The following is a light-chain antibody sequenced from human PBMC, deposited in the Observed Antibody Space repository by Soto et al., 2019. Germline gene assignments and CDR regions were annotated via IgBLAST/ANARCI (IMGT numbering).Light chain of an antibody. J-gene: IGKJ4*01. V-gene: IGKV3D-20*02. CDR1: QSVSSSY. Sequence: EIVSTQSPGTQSLSPGERATHSCRASQSVSSSYLAWYQQKPGQAPRLLISDASNRATGIPARFSGSGSETDFTLTISSLEPEDSAVYYCQQRSNWPSLTFGGGTK. CDR3: QQRSNWPSLT. CDR2: DAS.